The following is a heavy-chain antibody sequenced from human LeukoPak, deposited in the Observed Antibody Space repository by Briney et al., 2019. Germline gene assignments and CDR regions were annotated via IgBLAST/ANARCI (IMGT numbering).Heavy chain of an antibody. D-gene: IGHD3-22*01. J-gene: IGHJ4*02. CDR2: IGTAGDT. CDR3: ARGDSSGYYQSSFDY. CDR1: GFTFSSYD. Sequence: GGSLRLSCAASGFTFSSYDKHWVRQATGKGLEWVSAIGTAGDTYYPGSVKGRFTISRENAKNSLYLQMNSLRAGDTAVYYCARGDSSGYYQSSFDYWGQGTLVTVSS. V-gene: IGHV3-13*04.